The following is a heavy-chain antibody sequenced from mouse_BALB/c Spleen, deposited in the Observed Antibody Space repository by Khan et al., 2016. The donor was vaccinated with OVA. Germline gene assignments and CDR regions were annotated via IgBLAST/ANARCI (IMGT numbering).Heavy chain of an antibody. Sequence: IQLVQSGPDLVKPGASVKISCKASGYSFTLYYMTWVMQSHGKSLEWIGRVNPNTGGSDYNQEFKGKAILTVDKSSNTAYMELHSLTSEDSAVYYCARGYDFFAYWGQGTLVTVSA. CDR2: VNPNTGGS. V-gene: IGHV1-26*01. D-gene: IGHD2-14*01. CDR1: GYSFTLYY. CDR3: ARGYDFFAY. J-gene: IGHJ3*01.